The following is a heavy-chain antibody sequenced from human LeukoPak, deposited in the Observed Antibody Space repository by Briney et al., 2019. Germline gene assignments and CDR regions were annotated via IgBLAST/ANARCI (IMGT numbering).Heavy chain of an antibody. J-gene: IGHJ4*02. CDR2: ISSGSGYT. D-gene: IGHD3-22*01. Sequence: GGSLRLSCEASGFTFSDSYMSWIRQVPGKGLEWASYISSGSGYTKYADSVKGRFTISRDNAKNSLYLQMNGLRAGDTAVYYCAREAYYYDTSGYVDYWGQGTLVTVSS. V-gene: IGHV3-11*05. CDR3: AREAYYYDTSGYVDY. CDR1: GFTFSDSY.